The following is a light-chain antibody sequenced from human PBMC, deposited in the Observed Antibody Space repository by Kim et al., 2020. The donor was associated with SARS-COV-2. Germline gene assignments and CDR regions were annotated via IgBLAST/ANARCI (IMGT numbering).Light chain of an antibody. Sequence: DIQMTQSPSSLSASVGDTVTITCRASQSISSYLNWYQQKPGKAPKLLIYGASSLQSGVPSRFSGSGSGTDFTLTISSLQPEDFAGYYCQQSYSTPPTFGGGTKLEIK. CDR1: QSISSY. CDR3: QQSYSTPPT. V-gene: IGKV1-39*01. CDR2: GAS. J-gene: IGKJ4*01.